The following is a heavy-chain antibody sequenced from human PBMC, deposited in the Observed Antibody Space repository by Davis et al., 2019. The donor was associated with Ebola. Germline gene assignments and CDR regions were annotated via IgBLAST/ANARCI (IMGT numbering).Heavy chain of an antibody. CDR1: GYTFTSYA. CDR2: INAGNGNT. V-gene: IGHV1-3*01. Sequence: ASVKVSCKASGYTFTSYAMHWVRQAPGQRLEWMGWINAGNGNTKYSQKFQGRVTITRDTSASTAYMDLSSLRSEDTAVYYCARGVMDFHDGRGYYLRSFESWGQGTLVTVSS. CDR3: ARGVMDFHDGRGYYLRSFES. J-gene: IGHJ4*02. D-gene: IGHD3-3*01.